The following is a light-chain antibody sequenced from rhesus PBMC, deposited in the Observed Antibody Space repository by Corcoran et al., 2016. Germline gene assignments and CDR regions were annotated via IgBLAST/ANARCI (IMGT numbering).Light chain of an antibody. J-gene: IGKJ2*01. CDR1: QGISNW. V-gene: IGKV1-69*01. Sequence: DIQMTQSPSSLSASVGDRVTITCRASQGISNWLAWYQQKQGKAPKLLIYRASNLETGVPSRFSGSGSGTDFTLTISSRQPEDIATYYCQQHDNSPYSFGQGTKVEIK. CDR3: QQHDNSPYS. CDR2: RAS.